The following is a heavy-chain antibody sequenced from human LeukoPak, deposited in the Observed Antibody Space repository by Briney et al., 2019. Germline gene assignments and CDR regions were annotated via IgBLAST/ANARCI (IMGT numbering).Heavy chain of an antibody. CDR2: ISYDGSNK. D-gene: IGHD1-14*01. J-gene: IGHJ4*02. V-gene: IGHV3-30-3*01. CDR1: GFTFSSYA. CDR3: ARGDAGNFDY. Sequence: GGSLRLSCAASGFTFSSYAVHWVRQAPGKGLEWVAVISYDGSNKYYADSVKGRFTISRDNSKNTLYLQMNSLRPDDTAAYYCARGDAGNFDYWGQGTLVTVSS.